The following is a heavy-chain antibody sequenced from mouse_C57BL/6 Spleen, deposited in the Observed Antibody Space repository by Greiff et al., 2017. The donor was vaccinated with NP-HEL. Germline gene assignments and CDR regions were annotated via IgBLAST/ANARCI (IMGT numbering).Heavy chain of an antibody. D-gene: IGHD1-1*01. Sequence: QVQLQQSGAELVKPGASVKISCKASGYAFSSYWMNWVKQRPGKGLEWIGQIYPGDGDTNYNGKFKGKATLTADKSSSTAYMQLSSLTSEDSAVYFCARGGYGSSPYAMDYWGQGTSDTVSS. V-gene: IGHV1-80*01. CDR2: IYPGDGDT. CDR1: GYAFSSYW. CDR3: ARGGYGSSPYAMDY. J-gene: IGHJ4*01.